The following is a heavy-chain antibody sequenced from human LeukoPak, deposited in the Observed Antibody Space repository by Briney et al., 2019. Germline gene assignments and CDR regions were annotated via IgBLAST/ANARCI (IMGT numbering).Heavy chain of an antibody. V-gene: IGHV1-18*01. CDR1: GYTFTSYG. CDR2: ISAYNGNT. CDR3: ARDGRHRYYYDSSGFYGSWFDP. J-gene: IGHJ5*02. Sequence: ASVKVSCKASGYTFTSYGISWVRQAPGQGLEWMGGISAYNGNTNYAQKLQGRVTMTTDPSTSTAYMELRSLRSDDTAVYYCARDGRHRYYYDSSGFYGSWFDPWGQGTLVTVSS. D-gene: IGHD3-22*01.